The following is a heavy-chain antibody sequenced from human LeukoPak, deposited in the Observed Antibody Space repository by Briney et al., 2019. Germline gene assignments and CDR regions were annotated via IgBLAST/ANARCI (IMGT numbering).Heavy chain of an antibody. CDR1: GFTLNNFA. Sequence: PGGSLRLSCAASGFTLNNFAMAWVRQAPGKGLEWVSTNTGGDTFYTDSVKGRFTISRDNSKSTLNLQMNSLRVEDSAVFYCAKGAPDRGSTNWGQGTLVTVSS. V-gene: IGHV3-23*01. CDR2: NTGGDT. CDR3: AKGAPDRGSTN. D-gene: IGHD2-15*01. J-gene: IGHJ4*02.